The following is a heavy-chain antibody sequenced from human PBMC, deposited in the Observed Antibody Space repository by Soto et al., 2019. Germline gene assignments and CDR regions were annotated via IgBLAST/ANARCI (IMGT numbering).Heavy chain of an antibody. Sequence: ASVKVSCKASGYIFSNYGISWVRQAPGQGLEWMGWISTYNANTYYAQKFQGRVTMTTDTSTSTAYMKLRSLRSDDTAVFYCARERDGSSWSSAESLQYWGQGTLVTVSS. J-gene: IGHJ1*01. D-gene: IGHD6-13*01. CDR3: ARERDGSSWSSAESLQY. CDR1: GYIFSNYG. CDR2: ISTYNANT. V-gene: IGHV1-18*01.